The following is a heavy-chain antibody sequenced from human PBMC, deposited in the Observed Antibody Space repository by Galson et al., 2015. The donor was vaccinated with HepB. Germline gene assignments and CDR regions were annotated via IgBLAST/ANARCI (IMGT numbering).Heavy chain of an antibody. V-gene: IGHV3-23*01. CDR1: GFTFSSYA. CDR2: ISGSGGST. J-gene: IGHJ4*02. D-gene: IGHD4-17*01. CDR3: AKDNDYGDYFDY. Sequence: SLRLSCAASGFTFSSYAMSWVRQAPGKGLEWVSAISGSGGSTYYADSVKGRFTISRDNSKNTLYLQMNSLRAEDTAVYYCAKDNDYGDYFDYWGQGTLVTVSS.